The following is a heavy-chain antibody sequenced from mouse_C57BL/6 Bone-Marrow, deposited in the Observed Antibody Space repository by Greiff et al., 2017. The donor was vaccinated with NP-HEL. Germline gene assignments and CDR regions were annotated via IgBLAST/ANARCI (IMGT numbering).Heavy chain of an antibody. CDR3: ARSSGNGPFAY. D-gene: IGHD3-1*01. CDR1: GYTFTSYG. J-gene: IGHJ3*01. V-gene: IGHV1-81*01. Sequence: VKLQESGAELARPGASVKLSCKASGYTFTSYGISWVKQRTGQGLEWIGEIYPRSGNTYYNEKFKGKATLTADKSSSTAYMELRSLTSEDSAVYFCARSSGNGPFAYWGQGTLVTVSA. CDR2: IYPRSGNT.